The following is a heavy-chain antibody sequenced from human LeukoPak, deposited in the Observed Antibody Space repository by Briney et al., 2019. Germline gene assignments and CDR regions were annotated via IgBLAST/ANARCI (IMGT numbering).Heavy chain of an antibody. CDR3: AREQQLTAFDI. CDR2: INHSGST. J-gene: IGHJ3*02. V-gene: IGHV4-34*01. Sequence: SETLSLTCAVYGGSFSGYYWSWIRQPPGKGLEWIGEINHSGSTNYNPSLKSRVTISVDTSKNQFSLKLSSVTAADTAVYYCAREQQLTAFDIWGQGTMVTVSS. CDR1: GGSFSGYY. D-gene: IGHD6-13*01.